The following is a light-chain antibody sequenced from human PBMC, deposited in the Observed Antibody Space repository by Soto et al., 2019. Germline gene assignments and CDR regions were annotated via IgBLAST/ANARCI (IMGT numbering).Light chain of an antibody. Sequence: DIQMTQSPSSLSASVGDRVTITCRASQGIGNYLAWYQQKPGKVPKVLIYAASTLQSGVPSRFSGSGSGTDFNLTISSLQPEDAAAYYCQTYRSAPFTFGGGTKVEIK. J-gene: IGKJ4*01. CDR2: AAS. CDR1: QGIGNY. CDR3: QTYRSAPFT. V-gene: IGKV1-27*01.